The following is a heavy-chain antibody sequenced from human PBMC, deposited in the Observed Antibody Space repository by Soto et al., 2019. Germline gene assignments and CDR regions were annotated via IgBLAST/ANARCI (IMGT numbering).Heavy chain of an antibody. CDR2: IYYSGST. D-gene: IGHD2-8*01. CDR1: GGSISSSSYY. V-gene: IGHV4-39*01. J-gene: IGHJ6*02. CDR3: ASLRGMGYYYYGMDV. Sequence: PSETLSLTCTVSGGSISSSSYYWGWIRQPPGKGLEWIGSIYYSGSTYYNPSLKSRVTISVDTSKNQFSLKLSSVTAADTAVYYCASLRGMGYYYYGMDVWGQGTTVTVSS.